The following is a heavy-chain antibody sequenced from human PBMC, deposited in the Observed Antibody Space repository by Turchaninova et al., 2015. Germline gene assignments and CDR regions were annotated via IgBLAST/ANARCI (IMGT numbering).Heavy chain of an antibody. J-gene: IGHJ5*02. Sequence: QVQLQESGPGLVKPSVTLSLTSAVSGYSIRGGYFWGWIRQPPEKGLEWIGSIQHSGSAYYNLSLKSRVIISIDTSKNQFSLKLSSVTAADTAVYYCARSTLEWLFSAFDPWGQGAPVTVSS. CDR3: ARSTLEWLFSAFDP. D-gene: IGHD3-3*01. CDR1: GYSIRGGYF. CDR2: IQHSGSA. V-gene: IGHV4-38-2*01.